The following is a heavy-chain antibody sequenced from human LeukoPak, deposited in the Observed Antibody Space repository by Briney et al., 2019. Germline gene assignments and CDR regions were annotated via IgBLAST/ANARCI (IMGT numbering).Heavy chain of an antibody. Sequence: GSLRLSCAASGFTFSSYSMNWVRQAPGKGLEWVSYISSSSSTIYYADSVKGRFTISRDNAKNSLYLQMNSLRAEDTAVYYCARDSNLGYCSSTSCRGGRGAFDIWGQGTMVTVSS. D-gene: IGHD2-2*01. V-gene: IGHV3-48*04. J-gene: IGHJ3*02. CDR1: GFTFSSYS. CDR3: ARDSNLGYCSSTSCRGGRGAFDI. CDR2: ISSSSSTI.